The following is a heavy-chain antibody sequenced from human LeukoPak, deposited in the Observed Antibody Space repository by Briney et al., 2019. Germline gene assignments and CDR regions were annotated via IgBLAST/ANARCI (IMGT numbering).Heavy chain of an antibody. J-gene: IGHJ6*03. D-gene: IGHD2-15*01. CDR2: ISGDSSAI. Sequence: PGGSLRLSCAASGFTFTTYSMNWVRQAPGEGLEWISYISGDSSAIYYPDSVKGRFTISRDSAKNSLYLQMNSLRAEDTAVYYCARAARYCTAGSCSRGYMDVWGKGTTVTVSS. CDR3: ARAARYCTAGSCSRGYMDV. V-gene: IGHV3-48*01. CDR1: GFTFTTYS.